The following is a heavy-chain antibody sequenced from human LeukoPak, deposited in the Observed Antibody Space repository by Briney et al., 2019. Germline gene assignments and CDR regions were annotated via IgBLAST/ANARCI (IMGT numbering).Heavy chain of an antibody. CDR3: VVAAAGTGVYFDY. J-gene: IGHJ4*02. D-gene: IGHD6-13*01. CDR1: GYTFTGYY. V-gene: IGHV1-2*02. CDR2: INPNSGGT. Sequence: ASVKVSCKASGYTFTGYYMHWVRQAPGQGLEWMGWINPNSGGTNYAQKFQGRVTMTRDTSISTAYMELSRLRSDDTAVYYCVVAAAGTGVYFDYWGQGTLVTVSS.